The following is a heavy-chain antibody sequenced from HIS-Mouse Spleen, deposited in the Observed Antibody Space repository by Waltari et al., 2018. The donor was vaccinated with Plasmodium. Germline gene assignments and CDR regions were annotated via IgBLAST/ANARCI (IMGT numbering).Heavy chain of an antibody. Sequence: QVQLVQSGAEVKKPGASVKVSCKASGYTFTSYGISWVRQAPGQGLEWMGWISAYNGNTNYAQKLKCRVTMTTETATGTAYMELRSRGADDTAVYYCARDTVGATNYFDYWGQGTLVTVSS. V-gene: IGHV1-18*01. CDR2: ISAYNGNT. CDR3: ARDTVGATNYFDY. J-gene: IGHJ4*02. CDR1: GYTFTSYG. D-gene: IGHD1-26*01.